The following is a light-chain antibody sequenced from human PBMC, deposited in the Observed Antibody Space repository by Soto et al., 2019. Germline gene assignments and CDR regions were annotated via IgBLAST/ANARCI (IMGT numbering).Light chain of an antibody. CDR1: QNIDMY. CDR3: QHTFNSPPWT. V-gene: IGKV1-39*01. Sequence: DIHMPQSPSSLSASVGDTVTITCRASQNIDMYLNWYQQKPGKAPRVLISGASNLQSGVPSRFSGSGSGTDFTLTISSLQSEDFASYFCQHTFNSPPWTFGQGTKVDI. J-gene: IGKJ1*01. CDR2: GAS.